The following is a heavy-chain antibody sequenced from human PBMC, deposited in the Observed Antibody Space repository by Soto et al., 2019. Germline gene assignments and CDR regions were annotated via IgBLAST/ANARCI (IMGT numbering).Heavy chain of an antibody. CDR3: ARIRVTMVRGVSRGNWFDP. D-gene: IGHD3-10*01. J-gene: IGHJ5*02. Sequence: ETLTLTCTVSGFSLSNARMGVSWIRQPPGKALEWLAHIFSNDEKSYSTSLKSRLTISKDTSKSQVVLTMTNMDPVDTATYYCARIRVTMVRGVSRGNWFDPWGQGTLVTVSS. CDR2: IFSNDEK. V-gene: IGHV2-26*01. CDR1: GFSLSNARMG.